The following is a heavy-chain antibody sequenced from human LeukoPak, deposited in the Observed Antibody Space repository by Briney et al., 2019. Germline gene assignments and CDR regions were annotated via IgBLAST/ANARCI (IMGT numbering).Heavy chain of an antibody. V-gene: IGHV1-46*01. CDR2: INPSGDIT. CDR1: GYTFTSHY. J-gene: IGHJ4*02. CDR3: ARGSSSDWPLEY. D-gene: IGHD6-19*01. Sequence: ASVKVSCKASGYTFTSHYMHWVRQAPGQGLEWMGIINPSGDITNYAQKFQGRVTMTRDTSTSTVYMELRSLRSEDTAVYYCARGSSSDWPLEYWGRGILVTVSS.